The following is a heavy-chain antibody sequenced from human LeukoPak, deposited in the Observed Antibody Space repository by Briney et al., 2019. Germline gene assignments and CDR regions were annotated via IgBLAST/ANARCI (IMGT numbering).Heavy chain of an antibody. CDR3: SRGPIQLWLHNAMDV. CDR1: GFPFGDHA. CDR2: IRSKAYGGTT. D-gene: IGHD5-18*01. Sequence: GGSLRLSCTASGFPFGDHAMSWVRQAPGKGLEWVGFIRSKAYGGTTEYAASVKGRFTISRDDSKSIAYLQMNSLKTEDTAVYYCSRGPIQLWLHNAMDVWGQGTTVTVSS. V-gene: IGHV3-49*04. J-gene: IGHJ6*02.